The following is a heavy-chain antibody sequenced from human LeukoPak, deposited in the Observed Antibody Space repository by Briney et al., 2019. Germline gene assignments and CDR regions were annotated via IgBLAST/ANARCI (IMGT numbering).Heavy chain of an antibody. CDR2: IYVAGTI. V-gene: IGHV3-66*02. CDR1: GFTVSSSN. Sequence: GGSLRLTCTASGFTVSSSNISWVRQAPGMGPEWVSVIYVAGTIYYADSVKGRFTISRDNSKNTIYLQMNGLRPEDTAVYYCAKWRDRGGAYFDQWGQGTLVTVSS. CDR3: AKWRDRGGAYFDQ. J-gene: IGHJ4*02. D-gene: IGHD2-21*01.